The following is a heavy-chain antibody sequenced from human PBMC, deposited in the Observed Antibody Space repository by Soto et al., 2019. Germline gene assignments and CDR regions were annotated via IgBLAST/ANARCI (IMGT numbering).Heavy chain of an antibody. D-gene: IGHD3-3*01. V-gene: IGHV4-59*01. CDR1: GGSISSYY. J-gene: IGHJ6*02. CDR3: ARGSIEEWLPGGYYYYGMDV. CDR2: IYYSGST. Sequence: PWETLSLTCTVSGGSISSYYWSWIRQPPGKGLEWIGYIYYSGSTNYNPSLKSRVTISVDTSKNQFSLKLSSVTAADTAVYYCARGSIEEWLPGGYYYYGMDVWGQGTTVTVSS.